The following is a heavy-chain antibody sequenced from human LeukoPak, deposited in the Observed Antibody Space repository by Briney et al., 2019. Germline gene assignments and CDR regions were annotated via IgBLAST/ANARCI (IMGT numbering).Heavy chain of an antibody. D-gene: IGHD3-22*01. Sequence: GGSLRLSCSASGFTFSSYSMNWVRQAPGKGLEWVSSISSSSSYIYYADSVKGRFTISRDNAKNSLYLQMNSLRAEDTAVYYCARAPYYYDSHDYWGQGTLVTVSS. CDR2: ISSSSSYI. J-gene: IGHJ4*02. CDR3: ARAPYYYDSHDY. V-gene: IGHV3-21*01. CDR1: GFTFSSYS.